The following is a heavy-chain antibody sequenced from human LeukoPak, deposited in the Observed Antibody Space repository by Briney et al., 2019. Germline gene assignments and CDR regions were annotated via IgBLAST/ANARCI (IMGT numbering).Heavy chain of an antibody. CDR2: IYTSGST. J-gene: IGHJ4*02. D-gene: IGHD3-22*01. CDR1: GGSISSYY. Sequence: PSETLSLTCTVSGGSISSYYWSWIRQPAGKGLEWIGRIYTSGSTNYNPSLKSRVTMSVDTSKNQFSLKLSSVTAADTAMYYCARGSDRRPYYYDSSGYFDYWGQGTLVTVSS. CDR3: ARGSDRRPYYYDSSGYFDY. V-gene: IGHV4-4*07.